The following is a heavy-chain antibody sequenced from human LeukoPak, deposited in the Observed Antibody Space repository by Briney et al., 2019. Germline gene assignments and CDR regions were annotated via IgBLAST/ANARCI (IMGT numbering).Heavy chain of an antibody. V-gene: IGHV3-23*01. CDR3: AKDPMIVVVIPLDFDS. CDR1: GFTFTRYW. CDR2: ISGSGSST. J-gene: IGHJ4*02. D-gene: IGHD3-22*01. Sequence: PGGSLRLSCAASGFTFTRYWMSWVRQAPGMGLEWVSGISGSGSSTYYADSVKGRFTISRDNSKNTLYLQMQSLRAEDTAVYFCAKDPMIVVVIPLDFDSWGQGTQVTVSS.